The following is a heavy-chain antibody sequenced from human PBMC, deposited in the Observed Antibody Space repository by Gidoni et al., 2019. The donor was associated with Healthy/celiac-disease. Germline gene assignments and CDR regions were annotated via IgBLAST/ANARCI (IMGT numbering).Heavy chain of an antibody. D-gene: IGHD6-19*01. Sequence: EVQLVQSGAEVKKPGESMRSPCKGSGYSFTSYWISWVRQMPGKGMEWMGRIGPSDSYANYSPSFQGHVTISADKSISTAYLQWSSLKASDTAMYYCARRPRSGWHGDYWGQGTLVTVSS. CDR3: ARRPRSGWHGDY. J-gene: IGHJ4*02. CDR1: GYSFTSYW. V-gene: IGHV5-10-1*03. CDR2: IGPSDSYA.